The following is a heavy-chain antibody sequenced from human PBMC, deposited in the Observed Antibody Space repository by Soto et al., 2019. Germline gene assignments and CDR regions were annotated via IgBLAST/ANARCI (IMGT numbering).Heavy chain of an antibody. V-gene: IGHV4-30-2*01. J-gene: IGHJ5*02. CDR2: IYHSGST. Sequence: SETLSLTCAVSGGSISSGGYSWSWIRQPPGKGLEWIGYIYHSGSTYYNPSLKSRVTISVDRSKNQFSLKLSSVTAADTAVYYCARSPRYYDILTGYYPNLFDPWGQGTLVTVSS. CDR1: GGSISSGGYS. CDR3: ARSPRYYDILTGYYPNLFDP. D-gene: IGHD3-9*01.